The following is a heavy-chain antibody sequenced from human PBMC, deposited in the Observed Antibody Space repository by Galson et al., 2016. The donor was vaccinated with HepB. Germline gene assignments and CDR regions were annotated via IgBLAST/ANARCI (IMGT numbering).Heavy chain of an antibody. V-gene: IGHV3-23*01. CDR3: AKDRGLHHWFFDL. Sequence: SLRLSCAASGFTLRNYAMGWVRQAPGKGLEWVAGSSASGGRTYYADSVKGRFTISRDNSENTLYVEMNSLRAEDTAVYYCAKDRGLHHWFFDLWGRGTPVTVSS. D-gene: IGHD2-15*01. J-gene: IGHJ2*01. CDR1: GFTLRNYA. CDR2: SSASGGRT.